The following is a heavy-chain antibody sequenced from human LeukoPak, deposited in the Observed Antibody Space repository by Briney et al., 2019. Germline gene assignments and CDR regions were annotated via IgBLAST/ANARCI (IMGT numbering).Heavy chain of an antibody. CDR1: GGSLSSSNW. Sequence: SGTLSLTCAVSGGSLSSSNWWSWVRQPPGKGLKWIGEIYQSVSTNYNPSLKSRVTISVDKSKNQFSLSLISVTAADTAVYYCASGEWVVVTHFDYWGQGTLVTVSS. D-gene: IGHD2-15*01. CDR3: ASGEWVVVTHFDY. V-gene: IGHV4-4*02. CDR2: IYQSVST. J-gene: IGHJ4*02.